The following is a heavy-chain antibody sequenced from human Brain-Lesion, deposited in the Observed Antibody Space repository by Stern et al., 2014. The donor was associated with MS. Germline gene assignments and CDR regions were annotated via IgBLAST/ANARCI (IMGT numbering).Heavy chain of an antibody. D-gene: IGHD2/OR15-2a*01. CDR3: AKDRQYLTYFFDH. V-gene: IGHV3-30*18. J-gene: IGHJ5*02. CDR1: GFTFGSCS. CDR2: VSYDGSNK. Sequence: VQLVESGGGVVQPGRPLRLSCVASGFTFGSCSMHWVRQAPGKGLEWVAGVSYDGSNKNYADSVKGRFTISRDNSRNTLYMQMRNLRPEDTAGYFCAKDRQYLTYFFDHWGQGSLVTVSS.